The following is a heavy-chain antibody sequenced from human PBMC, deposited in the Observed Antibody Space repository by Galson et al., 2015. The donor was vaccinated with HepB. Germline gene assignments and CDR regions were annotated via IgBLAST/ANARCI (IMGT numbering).Heavy chain of an antibody. CDR3: VKTGIMTTVIDDY. D-gene: IGHD4-17*01. CDR1: GFIFSDYA. V-gene: IGHV3-23*01. Sequence: SLRLSCAASGFIFSDYAMTWVRQAPGKGLEWLSTIRGTGGGTYYADSVKGRFTISRDNSKNTLYLQMNSLTAEDTALYYCVKTGIMTTVIDDYWGQGTPVTVSS. J-gene: IGHJ4*02. CDR2: IRGTGGGT.